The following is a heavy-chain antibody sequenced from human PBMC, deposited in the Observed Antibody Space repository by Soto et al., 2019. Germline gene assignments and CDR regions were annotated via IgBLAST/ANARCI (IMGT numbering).Heavy chain of an antibody. Sequence: QITLKESGPTLVKPTQTLTLTCSFSGFSLTTDGVGVGWVRQPPGEALEWLALIYWDDDERYSTSLKTRLTSTMDPSKNPVVLIMTNMAPVDTATYYCAHSRNLITEDAQVGDFDYWGQGTLVTVSS. CDR3: AHSRNLITEDAQVGDFDY. CDR2: IYWDDDE. V-gene: IGHV2-5*02. D-gene: IGHD3-10*01. J-gene: IGHJ4*02. CDR1: GFSLTTDGVG.